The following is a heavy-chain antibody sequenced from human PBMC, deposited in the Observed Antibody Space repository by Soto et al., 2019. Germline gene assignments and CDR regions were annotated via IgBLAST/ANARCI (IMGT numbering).Heavy chain of an antibody. CDR3: TRGPRPISTGTAVY. CDR1: GFIFKMYW. V-gene: IGHV3-74*01. J-gene: IGHJ4*02. Sequence: QPGGSLRLSCAASGFIFKMYWMHWVRQTPGKGLVWISRIYNDGSYTDYADSVKGRFTISRDNVNDTLYLQMNNLRAEDSGLYYCTRGPRPISTGTAVYWGQGPQATVSS. D-gene: IGHD3-9*01. CDR2: IYNDGSYT.